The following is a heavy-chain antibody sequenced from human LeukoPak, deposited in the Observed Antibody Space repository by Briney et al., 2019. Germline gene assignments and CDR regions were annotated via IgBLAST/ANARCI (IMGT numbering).Heavy chain of an antibody. V-gene: IGHV4-61*01. Sequence: SEALSLTCTVSGGSVSSGSYYWSWIRQPPGRGLEWIAYIHYSGSAAYNPSLKSRVTISRDMSTNQFSLKMTSVTAADTAVYFCARDMGAPDYGSYSVDYWGQGTLVTVSS. D-gene: IGHD4-23*01. J-gene: IGHJ4*02. CDR1: GGSVSSGSYY. CDR2: IHYSGSA. CDR3: ARDMGAPDYGSYSVDY.